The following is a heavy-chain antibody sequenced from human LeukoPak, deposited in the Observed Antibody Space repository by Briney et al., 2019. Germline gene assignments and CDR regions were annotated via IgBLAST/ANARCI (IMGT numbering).Heavy chain of an antibody. CDR2: IYYSGST. Sequence: SETLSLTCTVSGGSISSGRYYWSWIRQPPGKGLDWIGRIYYSGSTYYNPSLKSRVTIFVDTAKHQFSLKLSSVTAADTAVYYCGSRPGNAFDIWGQGTMVTVSS. CDR1: GGSISSGRYY. V-gene: IGHV4-39*01. D-gene: IGHD1-26*01. CDR3: GSRPGNAFDI. J-gene: IGHJ3*02.